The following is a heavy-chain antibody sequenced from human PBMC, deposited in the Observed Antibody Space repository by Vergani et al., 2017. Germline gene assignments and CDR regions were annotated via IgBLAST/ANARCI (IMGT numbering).Heavy chain of an antibody. D-gene: IGHD1-14*01. J-gene: IGHJ6*02. CDR1: GFTFSSYS. CDR3: ARVRELTAMDV. CDR2: ISSSSSTI. V-gene: IGHV3-48*04. Sequence: EVQLVESGGGLVQPGGSLRLSCAASGFTFSSYSMNWVRQAPGKGLEWVSYISSSSSTIYYADSVKGRFTISRDNAKNSLYLQMNSLRAEDTAVYYCARVRELTAMDVWGQGTTVTVAS.